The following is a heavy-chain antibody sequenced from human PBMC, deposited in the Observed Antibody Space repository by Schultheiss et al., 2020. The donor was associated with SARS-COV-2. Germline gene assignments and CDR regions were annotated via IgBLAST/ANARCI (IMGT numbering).Heavy chain of an antibody. CDR2: ISSSSSYT. Sequence: GESLKISCAASGFTFSSYGMHWVRQAPGKGLEWVSYISSSSSYTNYADSVKGRFTISRDNAKNSLYLQMNSLRAEDTAVYYCARVRRGYCSGGSCYSPFRPYYYYYGMDVWGQGTTVTVSS. V-gene: IGHV3-21*05. CDR3: ARVRRGYCSGGSCYSPFRPYYYYYGMDV. CDR1: GFTFSSYG. D-gene: IGHD2-15*01. J-gene: IGHJ6*02.